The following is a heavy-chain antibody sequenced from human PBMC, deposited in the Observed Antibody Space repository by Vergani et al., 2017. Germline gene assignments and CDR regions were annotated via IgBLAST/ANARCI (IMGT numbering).Heavy chain of an antibody. CDR3: AKPNPRMSGYDYLYYSHSMTV. CDR2: ISGSGGST. V-gene: IGHV3-23*01. D-gene: IGHD5-12*01. J-gene: IGHJ6*03. Sequence: EVQLLESGGDLVQPGGSLRLSCAASGFTFNHYAMNWVRQAPGKGLAWVSGISGSGGSTYYAGSVKGRFTISRDSSKNTLYLQMNSLSAGDTAVYYCAKPNPRMSGYDYLYYSHSMTVGGKETTVTFS. CDR1: GFTFNHYA.